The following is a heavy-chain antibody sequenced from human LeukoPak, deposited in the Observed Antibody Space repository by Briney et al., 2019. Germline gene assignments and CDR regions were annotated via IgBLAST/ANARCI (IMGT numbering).Heavy chain of an antibody. V-gene: IGHV1-2*02. CDR2: INLNSGGT. D-gene: IGHD3-9*01. CDR3: ARSPDILTGENFDY. CDR1: GYTFTGYY. Sequence: ASVKVSCKASGYTFTGYYMHWVRQAPGQGLEWMGWINLNSGGTNYAQKFQGRVTMTRDTSISTAYMELSGLRSGDTAVYYCARSPDILTGENFDYWGQGTLVTVSS. J-gene: IGHJ4*02.